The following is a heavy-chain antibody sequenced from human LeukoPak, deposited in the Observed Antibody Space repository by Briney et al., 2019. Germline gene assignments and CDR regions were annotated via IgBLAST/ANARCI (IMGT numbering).Heavy chain of an antibody. Sequence: SETLSLTCTVSGGSISSGSYYWSWIRQPAGQGLEWIGRIYTSGSTNYNPSLKSRVTISVDTSKNQFSLKLRSVTAADTAVYYCARETGVYDSTGYHYVGSDYWGQGTLVTVSS. D-gene: IGHD3-22*01. J-gene: IGHJ4*02. CDR2: IYTSGST. V-gene: IGHV4-61*02. CDR3: ARETGVYDSTGYHYVGSDY. CDR1: GGSISSGSYY.